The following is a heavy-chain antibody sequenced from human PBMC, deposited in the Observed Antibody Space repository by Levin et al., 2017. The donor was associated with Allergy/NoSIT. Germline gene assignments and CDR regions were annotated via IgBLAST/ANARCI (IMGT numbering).Heavy chain of an antibody. CDR3: AKPFSYIFGGHFDH. D-gene: IGHD3-16*01. J-gene: IGHJ4*02. CDR2: ITGSGDST. CDR1: GFTFSNYA. Sequence: PGGSLRLSCTVSGFTFSNYAMNWVRQTPGKGLEWVSGITGSGDSTYYVDSVKGRFTISRDNSKNTLYLQMNSLRAEDTAVYYCAKPFSYIFGGHFDHWGQGTLVTVSS. V-gene: IGHV3-23*01.